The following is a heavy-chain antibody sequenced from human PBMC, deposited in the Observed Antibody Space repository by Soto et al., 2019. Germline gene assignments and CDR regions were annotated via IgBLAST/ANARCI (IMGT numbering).Heavy chain of an antibody. CDR2: ISGSGGST. V-gene: IGHV3-23*01. CDR3: AXDTETYYDFWSDYYFDY. J-gene: IGHJ4*02. CDR1: GFTFSSYA. D-gene: IGHD3-3*01. Sequence: GGSLRLSCTASGFTFSSYAMSWVRQAPGKGLEWVSAISGSGGSTYYADSVKGRFTISRDNSKNTLYLQMNSLRAEDTAVYYCAXDTETYYDFWSDYYFDYWGQGTLVTVSS.